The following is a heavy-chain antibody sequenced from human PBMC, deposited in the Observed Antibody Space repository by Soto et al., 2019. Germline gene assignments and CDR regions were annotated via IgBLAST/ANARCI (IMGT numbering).Heavy chain of an antibody. CDR3: ATEHISYNDGSGYYPLGH. Sequence: ASVKVSCKASGYSFATYGFSWVRQAPGQGLECVGWISAHNGDTHYSQKFQGRVTLTTDTSTNTGYMELRSLTSDDTAVYFCATEHISYNDGSGYYPLGHWGQGTLVTVSS. D-gene: IGHD3-22*01. V-gene: IGHV1-18*04. CDR2: ISAHNGDT. CDR1: GYSFATYG. J-gene: IGHJ4*02.